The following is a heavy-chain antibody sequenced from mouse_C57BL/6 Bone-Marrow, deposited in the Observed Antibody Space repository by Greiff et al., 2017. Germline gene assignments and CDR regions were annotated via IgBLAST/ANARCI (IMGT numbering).Heavy chain of an antibody. CDR1: GYTFTSYG. CDR3: ARGYFWFAY. Sequence: QLQQSGAELARPGASVKLSCKASGYTFTSYGISWVKQRTGQGLEWIGEIYPRSGNTYYNEKFKGKATLTADKSSSTAYMELRSLTSEDSAVYFCARGYFWFAYWGQGTLVTVSA. CDR2: IYPRSGNT. J-gene: IGHJ3*01. V-gene: IGHV1-81*01. D-gene: IGHD2-14*01.